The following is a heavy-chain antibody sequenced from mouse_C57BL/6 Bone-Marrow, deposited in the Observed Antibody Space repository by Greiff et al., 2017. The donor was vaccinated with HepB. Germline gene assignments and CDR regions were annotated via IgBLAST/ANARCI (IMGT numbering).Heavy chain of an antibody. V-gene: IGHV14-3*01. CDR3: AQGGTTGGYFDV. CDR2: IDPANGNT. D-gene: IGHD1-1*01. J-gene: IGHJ1*03. Sequence: EVKLQESVAELVRPGASVKLSCTASGFNIKNTYMHWVKQRPEKGLEWIGRIDPANGNTKYAPKFQGKATITADTSSNTAYLQLSSLTSEDTAIYYCAQGGTTGGYFDVWGTGTTVTVSS. CDR1: GFNIKNTY.